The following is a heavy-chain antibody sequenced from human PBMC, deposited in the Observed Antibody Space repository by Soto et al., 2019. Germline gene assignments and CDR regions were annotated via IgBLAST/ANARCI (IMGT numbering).Heavy chain of an antibody. CDR3: ARDLYPYCSGGSCPFDY. Sequence: QVQLVESGGGVVQPGRSLRLSCAASGFTFSSYGMHWVRQAPGKGLEWVAVIWYDGSNKYYADSVKGRFTISRDNSKNTLYLQMNSLRAEDTAVYYCARDLYPYCSGGSCPFDYWGQGTLVTVSS. J-gene: IGHJ4*02. CDR1: GFTFSSYG. CDR2: IWYDGSNK. D-gene: IGHD2-15*01. V-gene: IGHV3-33*01.